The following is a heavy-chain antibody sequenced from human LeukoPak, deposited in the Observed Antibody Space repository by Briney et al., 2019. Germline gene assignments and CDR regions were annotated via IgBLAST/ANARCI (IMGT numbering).Heavy chain of an antibody. Sequence: PGGSLRLSCAASGFTFSSYSMNWVRQAPGKGLEWVSSISSSSSYIYYADSVKGRFTISRDNAKSSLYLQMNSLRAEDTAVYYCASLTDIEAGAVRYCGQGTLVTVSS. CDR3: ASLTDIEAGAVRY. CDR1: GFTFSSYS. D-gene: IGHD1-26*01. J-gene: IGHJ4*02. V-gene: IGHV3-21*01. CDR2: ISSSSSYI.